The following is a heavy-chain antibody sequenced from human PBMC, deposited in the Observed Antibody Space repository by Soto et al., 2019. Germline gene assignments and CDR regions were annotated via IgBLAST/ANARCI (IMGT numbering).Heavy chain of an antibody. J-gene: IGHJ4*02. CDR1: GYTFTSYD. D-gene: IGHD6-13*01. V-gene: IGHV1-8*01. CDR3: ATCKYTSRCRSVSNYFDY. Sequence: AASVKVSCKASGYTFTSYDINWVRQATGQGLEWMGWMNPNSGNTGYAQKFQGRVTMTRNTSISTAYMELSRLRSEDTAVYYCATCKYTSRCRSVSNYFDYWGQGTLVTVSS. CDR2: MNPNSGNT.